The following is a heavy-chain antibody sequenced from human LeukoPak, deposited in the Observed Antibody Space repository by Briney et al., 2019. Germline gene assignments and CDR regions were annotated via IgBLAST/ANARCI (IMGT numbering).Heavy chain of an antibody. CDR2: IYYSGST. D-gene: IGHD2-2*01. CDR3: ARQEVVVPAARVYYYGMDV. V-gene: IGHV4-39*01. Sequence: SETLSLTCTVSGGSISSSSYYWGWIRQPLGKGLEWIGSIYYSGSTYYNPSLKSRVTISVDTSKNQFSLKLSSVTAADTAVYYCARQEVVVPAARVYYYGMDVWGQGTTVTVSS. CDR1: GGSISSSSYY. J-gene: IGHJ6*02.